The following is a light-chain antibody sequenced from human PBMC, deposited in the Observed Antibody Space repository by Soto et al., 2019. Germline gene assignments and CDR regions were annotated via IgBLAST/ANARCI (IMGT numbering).Light chain of an antibody. CDR1: QSVSSSY. CDR3: QQCNNWPLT. V-gene: IGKV3-15*01. CDR2: GAS. J-gene: IGKJ4*01. Sequence: EIVLTQSPGTLSLSPGERATLSCRASQSVSSSYLAWYQQKLGQAPRLLIYGASTRATGIPARFSGSGSGTEFTLTIISLQSEDFAVYYCQQCNNWPLTFGGGTKVDI.